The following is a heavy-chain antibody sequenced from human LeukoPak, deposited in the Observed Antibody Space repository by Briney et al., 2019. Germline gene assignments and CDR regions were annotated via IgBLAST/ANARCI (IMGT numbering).Heavy chain of an antibody. CDR3: ARDVAAAGIGNYYYYYYMDV. D-gene: IGHD6-13*01. CDR1: GYSFTGYY. CDR2: INPNRGGT. Sequence: ASVKVSRKASGYSFTGYYMHWVRQAPGQGLEWMGWINPNRGGTNSAQKFQGRVTMTRDTSISTAYMELSRLRSDDTAVYYCARDVAAAGIGNYYYYYYMDVWGKGTTVTISS. J-gene: IGHJ6*03. V-gene: IGHV1-2*02.